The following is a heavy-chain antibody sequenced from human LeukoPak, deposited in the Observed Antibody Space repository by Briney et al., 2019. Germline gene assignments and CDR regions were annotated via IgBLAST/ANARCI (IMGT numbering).Heavy chain of an antibody. CDR2: IDRDSSIM. CDR1: GFTFSRSS. CDR3: ATYDSGWYLTY. V-gene: IGHV3-48*01. Sequence: GGSLRLSCAASGFTFSRSSMNWVRQAPGKGLEWVSFIDRDSSIMYYADSVRGRFIVSRDNARNSLFLQMNSLGAEDTAVYFCATYDSGWYLTYWGQGTLVTVSS. J-gene: IGHJ4*02. D-gene: IGHD6-19*01.